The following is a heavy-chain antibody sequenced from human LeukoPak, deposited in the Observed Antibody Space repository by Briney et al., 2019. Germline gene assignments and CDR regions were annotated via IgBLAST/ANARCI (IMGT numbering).Heavy chain of an antibody. J-gene: IGHJ4*02. D-gene: IGHD2-21*02. Sequence: GGSLRLSCAAAGFTFSSHGMTWVPQSPGKGLEGVSGITAGSTTYYADSVNGRSTISRDNSKHPMYLPTNSLRPEDRPIHYCAKGSGGDCYSAVDYRGQGTLVTVSS. CDR2: ITAGSTT. CDR3: AKGSGGDCYSAVDY. V-gene: IGHV3-23*01. CDR1: GFTFSSHG.